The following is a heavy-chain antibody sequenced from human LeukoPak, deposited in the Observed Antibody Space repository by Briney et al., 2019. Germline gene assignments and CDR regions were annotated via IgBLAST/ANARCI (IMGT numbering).Heavy chain of an antibody. V-gene: IGHV4-30-2*01. CDR3: ARDRGEEVAFFDY. Sequence: SETLSLTCTVSGGSISSGGYYWSWIRQPPGKGLEWIGYIYHSGSTYYNPSLKSRVTISVDRSKNQFSLKLSSVAAADTAVYYCARDRGEEVAFFDYWGQGTLVTVSS. J-gene: IGHJ4*02. D-gene: IGHD5-24*01. CDR1: GGSISSGGYY. CDR2: IYHSGST.